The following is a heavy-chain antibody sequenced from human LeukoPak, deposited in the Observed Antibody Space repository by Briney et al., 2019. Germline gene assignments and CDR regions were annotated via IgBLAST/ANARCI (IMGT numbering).Heavy chain of an antibody. CDR3: ARGRYYDSSGPYGMAV. CDR1: GFTFSSYS. Sequence: LAGGSLRLSCAASGFTFSSYSMNWVRQAPGKGLEWVSYISSSGNTIYYADSVKGRFTISRDSAKNSLYLQMNSLRAEDTAVYYCARGRYYDSSGPYGMAVWGQGTTVTVSS. V-gene: IGHV3-48*01. J-gene: IGHJ6*02. CDR2: ISSSGNTI. D-gene: IGHD3-22*01.